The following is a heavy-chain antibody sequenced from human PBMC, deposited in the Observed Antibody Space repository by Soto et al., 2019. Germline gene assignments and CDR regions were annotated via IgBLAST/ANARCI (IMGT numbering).Heavy chain of an antibody. V-gene: IGHV4-34*01. CDR3: ARLRPKIDIVVVVAATPSGWFDP. CDR1: GGSFSGYY. D-gene: IGHD2-15*01. Sequence: SETLSLTCAVYGGSFSGYYWSWIRQPPGKGLEWIGEINHSGSTNYNPSLKSRVTISVDTSKNQFSLKLSSVTAADTAVYYCARLRPKIDIVVVVAATPSGWFDPWGQGTLVTVSS. J-gene: IGHJ5*02. CDR2: INHSGST.